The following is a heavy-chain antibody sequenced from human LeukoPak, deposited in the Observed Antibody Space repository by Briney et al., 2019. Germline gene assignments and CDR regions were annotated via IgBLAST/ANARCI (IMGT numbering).Heavy chain of an antibody. V-gene: IGHV1-69*04. J-gene: IGHJ4*02. CDR1: GGTFSSYA. D-gene: IGHD1-26*01. CDR2: IIPILGIA. Sequence: ASVKVSCKASGGTFSSYAISWVRQAPGQGLEWMGRIIPILGIANYAQKFQGRVTITADKSTSTAYMELSSLRAEDTAVYYCAKPRTEWELLPILYWGQGALVTVSS. CDR3: AKPRTEWELLPILY.